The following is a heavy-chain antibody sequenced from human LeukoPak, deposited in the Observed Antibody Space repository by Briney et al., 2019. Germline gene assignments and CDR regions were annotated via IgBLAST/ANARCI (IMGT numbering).Heavy chain of an antibody. Sequence: GSLRLSCAASGFTVSSYWMHWIRQAPGKGLVWVSRINSDGGSTSYADSVKGRFTISRDNAKNTLYLQMNSLRAEDTAVYYCARDVVGAIPLDYWGQGTLVTVSS. D-gene: IGHD1-26*01. V-gene: IGHV3-74*01. CDR1: GFTVSSYW. J-gene: IGHJ4*02. CDR3: ARDVVGAIPLDY. CDR2: INSDGGST.